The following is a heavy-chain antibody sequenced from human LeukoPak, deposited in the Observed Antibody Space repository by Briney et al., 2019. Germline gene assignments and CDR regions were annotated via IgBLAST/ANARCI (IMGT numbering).Heavy chain of an antibody. Sequence: SETLSLTCAVYGGSFSGYYWSWIRQPPGKGLGWIGEINHSGSTNYNQSLKSRVTISVDTSKNQFSLKLSSVTAADTAVYYCARYSRPAATLDYWGQGTLVTVSS. J-gene: IGHJ4*02. CDR3: ARYSRPAATLDY. CDR1: GGSFSGYY. V-gene: IGHV4-34*01. D-gene: IGHD2-2*01. CDR2: INHSGST.